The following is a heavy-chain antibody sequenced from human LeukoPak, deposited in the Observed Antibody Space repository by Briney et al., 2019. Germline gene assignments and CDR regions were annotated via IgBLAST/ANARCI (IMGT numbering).Heavy chain of an antibody. Sequence: NPSETLSLTCTVSGGSISSYYWSWIRRPPGKGLEWIGYIYYSGSTNYNPSLESRVTISVDTSKNQFSLKLSSVTAADTAVYYCARGLLSGYDFWSGYPYYFDYWGQGTLVTVSS. V-gene: IGHV4-59*01. J-gene: IGHJ4*02. CDR2: IYYSGST. D-gene: IGHD3-3*01. CDR3: ARGLLSGYDFWSGYPYYFDY. CDR1: GGSISSYY.